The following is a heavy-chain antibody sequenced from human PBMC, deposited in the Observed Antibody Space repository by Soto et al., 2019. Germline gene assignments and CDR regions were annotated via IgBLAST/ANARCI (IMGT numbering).Heavy chain of an antibody. CDR2: VNHNGVT. CDR1: GGSFSDYT. CDR3: TRGVATIRD. D-gene: IGHD5-12*01. Sequence: QEQLQQWGAGLLKPSETLSLTCAVNGGSFSDYTWSWIRQSPGKRLEWIGEVNHNGVTIYNPSLKSRVTISIDTSKNEFSLKLSSVTAADTAVYDCTRGVATIRDWGQGSLVTVSS. V-gene: IGHV4-34*02. J-gene: IGHJ4*02.